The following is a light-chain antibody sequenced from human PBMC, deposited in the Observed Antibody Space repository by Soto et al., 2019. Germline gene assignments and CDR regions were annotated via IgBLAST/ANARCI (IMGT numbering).Light chain of an antibody. Sequence: QSALTQPASVSGSPGQSITISCTGTSSDVGSYNLVSWYQQHPGKAPKLMIYGGSKRPSGVSNRFSGSKSGNTASLTISGLQAEDEADYYCCSYAGSGTFRVFGGGTKLTVL. CDR1: SSDVGSYNL. CDR3: CSYAGSGTFRV. V-gene: IGLV2-23*03. J-gene: IGLJ2*01. CDR2: GGS.